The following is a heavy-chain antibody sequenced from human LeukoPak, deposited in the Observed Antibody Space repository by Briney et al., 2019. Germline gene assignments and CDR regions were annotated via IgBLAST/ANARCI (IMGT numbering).Heavy chain of an antibody. CDR1: GYTFTSYD. D-gene: IGHD1-14*01. CDR2: MNPNSGNT. CDR3: ARDGAEISHDGFDI. V-gene: IGHV1-8*01. J-gene: IGHJ3*02. Sequence: GASVKVSCKASGYTFTSYDINWVRQATGQGLEWMGWMNPNSGNTGYAQKFQGRVTMTRNTSISTAYMELSSLRSEDTAVYYCARDGAEISHDGFDIWGQGTMVTVSS.